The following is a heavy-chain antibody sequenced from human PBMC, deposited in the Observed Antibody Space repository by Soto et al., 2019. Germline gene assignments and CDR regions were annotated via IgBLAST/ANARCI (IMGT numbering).Heavy chain of an antibody. CDR3: AHIYYDILTGATWFDP. CDR2: IYWDDDK. J-gene: IGHJ5*02. Sequence: GAGPTLVNPPQTLTPTFPLSWFSLSTSGVGVGWIPQPPGKALEWLALIYWDDDKRYSPSLKSRLTITKDTSKNQVVLTMTNMDPVDTATYYCAHIYYDILTGATWFDPWGQGTLVTVSS. V-gene: IGHV2-5*02. D-gene: IGHD3-9*01. CDR1: WFSLSTSGVG.